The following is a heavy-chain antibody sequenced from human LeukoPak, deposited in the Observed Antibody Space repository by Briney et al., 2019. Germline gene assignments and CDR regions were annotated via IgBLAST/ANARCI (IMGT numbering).Heavy chain of an antibody. CDR2: IDPSDSYT. J-gene: IGHJ6*02. D-gene: IGHD3-10*01. V-gene: IGHV5-10-1*01. CDR1: GYSFTSYW. CDR3: ARQVSDRYGSGSYFYYYGMDV. Sequence: PGESLKISCKGSGYSFTSYWISWVRQMPGKGLEWMGRIDPSDSYTNYSPSFQGHVTISADKSISTAYLQWSSLKASDTAMYYCARQVSDRYGSGSYFYYYGMDVWGQGTTVTVSS.